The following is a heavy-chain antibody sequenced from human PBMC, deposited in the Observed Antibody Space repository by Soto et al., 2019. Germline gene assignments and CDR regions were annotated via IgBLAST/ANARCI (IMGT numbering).Heavy chain of an antibody. D-gene: IGHD3-9*01. CDR3: TKFRRTHADRYAFAY. CDR2: IHYSGST. V-gene: IGHV4-59*01. Sequence: SETLSLTCTGSCGSISGSYWSWLRPTHGKVLEWVGYIHYSGSTKYNPSLTIRVTMSVDSANNQFALQVSSVSAADTAVYVCTKFRRTHADRYAFAYWSQGAIVTVSS. J-gene: IGHJ4*02. CDR1: CGSISGSY.